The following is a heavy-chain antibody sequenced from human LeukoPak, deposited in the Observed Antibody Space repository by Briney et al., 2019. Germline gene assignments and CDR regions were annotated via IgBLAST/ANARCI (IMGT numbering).Heavy chain of an antibody. J-gene: IGHJ4*02. D-gene: IGHD4-17*01. V-gene: IGHV3-33*01. CDR1: GFTFSSYG. CDR2: IWYDGSNK. CDR3: ARDLVSDYGDN. Sequence: PGGSLRLSCAASGFTFSSYGMHWVRQAPGKGLEWVAVIWYDGSNKYYADSVKGRFTISRDNSKNTLYLQMNSLRAEDTAVYYCARDLVSDYGDNWGQGTLVTVSS.